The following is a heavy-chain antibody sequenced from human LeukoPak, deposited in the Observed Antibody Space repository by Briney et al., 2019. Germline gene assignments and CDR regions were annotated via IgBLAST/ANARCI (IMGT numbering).Heavy chain of an antibody. CDR1: GYTFIGYY. Sequence: ASVKVSCKASGYTFIGYYIHWVRQAPGQGLEWMGWINPNSGVTNSGQKFQGTVTMTRDTSISTVYMELSRLSSDDTAVYFCAITYTSGSGGAFDVWGQGTMVTVSS. J-gene: IGHJ3*01. D-gene: IGHD6-19*01. V-gene: IGHV1-2*02. CDR2: INPNSGVT. CDR3: AITYTSGSGGAFDV.